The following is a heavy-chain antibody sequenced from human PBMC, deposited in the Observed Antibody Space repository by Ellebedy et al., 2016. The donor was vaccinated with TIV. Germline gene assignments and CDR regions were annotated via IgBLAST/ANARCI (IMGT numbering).Heavy chain of an antibody. J-gene: IGHJ6*02. V-gene: IGHV1-18*01. CDR2: ISVNSGDT. D-gene: IGHD3-22*01. CDR1: GYSFNSHG. CDR3: ARNYYDSSGSQTINFYYGMDV. Sequence: ASVKVSCXASGYSFNSHGITWVRQAPGQGLEWMGWISVNSGDTNYAQNLQGRVTLTADTSTRTAYLELGSLRSDGTAVYYCARNYYDSSGSQTINFYYGMDVWGQGTTVTVSS.